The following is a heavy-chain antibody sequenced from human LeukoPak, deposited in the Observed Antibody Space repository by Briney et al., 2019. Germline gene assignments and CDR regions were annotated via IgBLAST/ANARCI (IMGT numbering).Heavy chain of an antibody. D-gene: IGHD6-6*01. J-gene: IGHJ4*02. Sequence: SETLSLTCAVYGGSFSGYYWSWIRQPPGKGLEWIGEINHSGSTNYNPSLKSRVTISVDTSKNQFSLELSSVTAADTAVYYCASLVLSSYFDYWGQGTLVTVSS. CDR2: INHSGST. CDR3: ASLVLSSYFDY. V-gene: IGHV4-34*01. CDR1: GGSFSGYY.